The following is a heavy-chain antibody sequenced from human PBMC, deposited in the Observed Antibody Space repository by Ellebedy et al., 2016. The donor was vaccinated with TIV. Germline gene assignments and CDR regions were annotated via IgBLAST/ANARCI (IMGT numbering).Heavy chain of an antibody. J-gene: IGHJ4*02. D-gene: IGHD2-8*01. V-gene: IGHV3-48*01. CDR2: ISSSGSTI. Sequence: GESLKISXAASGFTFSSYAMSWVRQAPGKGLEWVSYISSSGSTIYYADSVKGRFTISRDNSKNTLYLQMNSLRAEDTAVYYCARGVMVYDFDYWGQGTLVTVSS. CDR1: GFTFSSYA. CDR3: ARGVMVYDFDY.